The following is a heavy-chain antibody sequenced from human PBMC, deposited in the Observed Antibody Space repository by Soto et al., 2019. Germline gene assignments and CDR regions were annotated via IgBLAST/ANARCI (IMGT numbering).Heavy chain of an antibody. CDR2: IYYSGST. J-gene: IGHJ5*02. CDR3: AREYRPTGGWFDP. V-gene: IGHV4-31*03. Sequence: QVQLQESGPGLVKPSQTLSLTCTVSGGSISSGGYYWSWIRQHPGKGLEWIGYIYYSGSTYYNPSLKSRVTISVDTSKNQFSLKLSSVTAAHTAVYYCAREYRPTGGWFDPWGQGTLVTVSS. CDR1: GGSISSGGYY. D-gene: IGHD2-2*01.